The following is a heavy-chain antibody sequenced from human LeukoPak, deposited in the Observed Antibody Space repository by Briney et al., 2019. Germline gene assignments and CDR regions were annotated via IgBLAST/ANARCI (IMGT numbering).Heavy chain of an antibody. V-gene: IGHV3-64*02. J-gene: IGHJ4*02. CDR3: ARGGYYAASDI. CDR1: GLTFSSHA. Sequence: GGSLRLSCAASGLTFSSHAMHWVRQAPGKGLEYVSAIVSNWGNTYYADSVRGRFTISRDNSKDTVYLQMGSLRPEDTAVYYCARGGYYAASDIWGQGALVTVSS. D-gene: IGHD3-3*01. CDR2: IVSNWGNT.